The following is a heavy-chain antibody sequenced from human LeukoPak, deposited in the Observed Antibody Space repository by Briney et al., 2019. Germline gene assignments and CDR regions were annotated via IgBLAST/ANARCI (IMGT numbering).Heavy chain of an antibody. CDR1: GYSFTSYW. CDR3: ARHLSPGSNYYYGMDV. D-gene: IGHD3-10*01. J-gene: IGHJ6*02. CDR2: IYPGDSDT. V-gene: IGHV5-51*01. Sequence: GESLKISCKGSGYSFTSYWIGWVRQMPGKGLEWMGIIYPGDSDTRYSPSFQGQVPISADKSISTAYLQWSSLKASDTAMYYCARHLSPGSNYYYGMDVWGQGTTVTVSS.